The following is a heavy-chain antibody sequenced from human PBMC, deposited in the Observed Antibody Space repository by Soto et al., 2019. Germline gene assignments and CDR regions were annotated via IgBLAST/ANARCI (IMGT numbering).Heavy chain of an antibody. CDR3: ARKGTGAPVDY. CDR1: GYTFRSYG. Sequence: QVQLVQSGAEVKKPGASVKVSCKASGYTFRSYGISWVRQAPGQGLEWMRWISANNGNTHYAQRLQGRVTLTTDTSTSTAYMEVRSLRSDDTAVYYCARKGTGAPVDYWGQGTLVTVSS. J-gene: IGHJ4*02. CDR2: ISANNGNT. V-gene: IGHV1-18*01. D-gene: IGHD1-1*01.